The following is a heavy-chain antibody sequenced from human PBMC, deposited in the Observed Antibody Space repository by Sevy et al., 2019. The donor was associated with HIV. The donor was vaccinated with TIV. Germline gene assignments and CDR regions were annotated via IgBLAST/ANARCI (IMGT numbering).Heavy chain of an antibody. CDR1: GGSFSGYY. CDR3: AGRGGQSPYDYDYGMDV. Sequence: SETLSLTCAVYGGSFSGYYWSWIRQSPGKGLEWIGEINHSGSTNYNPSLKSRVTISVDTSKNQFSLKLSSVIAADTAVYYCAGRGGQSPYDYDYGMDVWGQGTTVTVSS. CDR2: INHSGST. D-gene: IGHD3-3*01. V-gene: IGHV4-34*01. J-gene: IGHJ6*02.